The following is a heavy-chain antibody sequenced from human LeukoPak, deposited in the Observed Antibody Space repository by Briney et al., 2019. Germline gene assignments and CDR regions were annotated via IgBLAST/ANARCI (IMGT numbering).Heavy chain of an antibody. CDR3: AKDFRIGYSAHFDY. Sequence: GGSLRLSCAASGFTFRSYAMNWVRQAPGKGLEWVSSISGNGDNTYYVDSVKGRFSISRDNSKNTLYLQMDSPRGEDTAVYYCAKDFRIGYSAHFDYWGQGALVTVSS. CDR1: GFTFRSYA. D-gene: IGHD2-21*01. J-gene: IGHJ4*02. CDR2: ISGNGDNT. V-gene: IGHV3-23*01.